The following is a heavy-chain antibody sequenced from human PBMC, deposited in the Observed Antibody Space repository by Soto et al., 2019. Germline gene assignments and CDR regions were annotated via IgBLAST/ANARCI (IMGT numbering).Heavy chain of an antibody. CDR1: GFSLSTSGVG. J-gene: IGHJ4*02. CDR2: IYWDDDK. Sequence: QITLKESGPTLVKPTQTLTLTCTFSGFSLSTSGVGVGWVRQPPGKALEWLVFIYWDDDKRYSPSLRSRLTNTKDTSKNQVVLTMTNVDPVDTATYFCAHRRIGVSQWNYGDFDYWGQGTLVTVSS. V-gene: IGHV2-5*02. CDR3: AHRRIGVSQWNYGDFDY. D-gene: IGHD6-19*01.